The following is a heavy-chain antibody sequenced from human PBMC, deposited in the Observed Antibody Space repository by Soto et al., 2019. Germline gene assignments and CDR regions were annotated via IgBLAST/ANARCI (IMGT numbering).Heavy chain of an antibody. V-gene: IGHV4-59*01. CDR2: IYYSGST. D-gene: IGHD3-22*01. J-gene: IGHJ4*02. CDR1: GGSISSYY. Sequence: SETLSLTCTVSGGSISSYYWSWIRQPPGKGLEWIGYIYYSGSTNYNPSLKSRVTISVDTSKNQFSLKLSSVTAADTAVYYCARDIGYYDSSGYYSYFDYWGQGTLVTVSS. CDR3: ARDIGYYDSSGYYSYFDY.